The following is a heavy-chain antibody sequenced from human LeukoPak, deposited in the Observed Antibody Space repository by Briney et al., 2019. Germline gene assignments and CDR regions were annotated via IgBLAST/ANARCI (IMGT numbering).Heavy chain of an antibody. CDR3: ARPRRSGSYFYYFDY. V-gene: IGHV3-74*01. J-gene: IGHJ4*02. CDR2: INSDGSST. CDR1: GFTYSSYW. Sequence: GGSLRLSCAASGFTYSSYWMRWVRQAPGKGLVWVGHINSDGSSTTYADSVKGRFTISRDNAKNTLYLQMNSLRAEDTAVYYCARPRRSGSYFYYFDYWGQGTLVTVSS. D-gene: IGHD3-10*01.